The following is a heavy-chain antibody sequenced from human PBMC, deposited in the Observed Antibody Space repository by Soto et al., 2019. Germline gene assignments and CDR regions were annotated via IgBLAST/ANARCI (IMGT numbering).Heavy chain of an antibody. V-gene: IGHV4-34*01. CDR1: GGSFSGYY. D-gene: IGHD3-3*01. J-gene: IGHJ4*02. CDR2: INHCGST. CDR3: ARHQVCSGYLTRGYYFDS. Sequence: QVQLQQGGAGLLQPSETLSLTCAVYGGSFSGYYWIWIRQPPGKGLEWIGEINHCGSTNYNPSLHSRVTISVDSSKTQFSLKLSSVTAADTVVYYCARHQVCSGYLTRGYYFDSWGQGTLVTVSS.